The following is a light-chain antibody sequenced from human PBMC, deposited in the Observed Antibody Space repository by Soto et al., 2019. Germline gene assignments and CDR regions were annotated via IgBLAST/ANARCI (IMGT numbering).Light chain of an antibody. CDR1: SFNIENKA. V-gene: IGLV1-36*01. CDR2: YDD. CDR3: AAWDDSVHGWV. Sequence: QSVLTQPPSVSEDPGRRVTISCSGSSFNIENKAVNWYQQLPGKAPQLLIYYDDMLSSGVSDRFSGSKSGTSASLAISGLQSEDEADYYCAAWDDSVHGWVFGGGTKLTVL. J-gene: IGLJ3*02.